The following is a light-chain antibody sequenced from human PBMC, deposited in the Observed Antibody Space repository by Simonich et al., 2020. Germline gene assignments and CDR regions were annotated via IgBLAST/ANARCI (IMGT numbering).Light chain of an antibody. CDR2: KDS. CDR3: YSAADNNVV. V-gene: IGLV3-27*01. J-gene: IGLJ2*01. CDR1: VLAKKY. Sequence: SYELTQPSSVSVSPGQTARITCSGDVLAKKYARGFQQKPGQAPVVVIYKDSERPSGIPERFSGSSSGTTVTLTISGAQVEDEADYYCYSAADNNVVFGGGTKLTVL.